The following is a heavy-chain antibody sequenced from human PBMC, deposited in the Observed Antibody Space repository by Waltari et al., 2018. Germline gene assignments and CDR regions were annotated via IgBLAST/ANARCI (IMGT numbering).Heavy chain of an antibody. V-gene: IGHV3-74*01. CDR2: VNNDGSDT. CDR1: GFTFDSYW. CDR3: VRDRPHNWFDP. Sequence: EEQVVESGGGLVQPGGSLRLSCAASGFTFDSYWMHLVRQVPGKGLVWVPRVNNDGSDTIYADFVKGRFTISRDNAKNTVYLQMNSLRVDDTAIYYCVRDRPHNWFDPWGQGTLVTVSS. J-gene: IGHJ5*01.